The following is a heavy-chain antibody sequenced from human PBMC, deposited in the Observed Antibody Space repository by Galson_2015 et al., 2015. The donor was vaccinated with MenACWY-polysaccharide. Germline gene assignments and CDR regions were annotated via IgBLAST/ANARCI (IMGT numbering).Heavy chain of an antibody. Sequence: LRLSCATSGFTFSSYWMHWVRQAPGTGLVWVSRINSDESSTSYADSVKGRFTISRDNAKNTLYLQMNSLRDEDTAVYYCARASHCANGVCYKGGIDYWGQGTLVTVSS. V-gene: IGHV3-74*01. J-gene: IGHJ4*02. CDR2: INSDESST. D-gene: IGHD2-8*01. CDR3: ARASHCANGVCYKGGIDY. CDR1: GFTFSSYW.